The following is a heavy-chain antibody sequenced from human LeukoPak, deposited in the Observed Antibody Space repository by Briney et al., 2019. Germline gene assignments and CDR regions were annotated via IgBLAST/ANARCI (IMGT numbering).Heavy chain of an antibody. J-gene: IGHJ4*02. V-gene: IGHV3-21*01. D-gene: IGHD2-2*01. CDR1: GFIFSTYS. CDR2: ISSDGGYI. CDR3: ARGNAPLPFDY. Sequence: GGSLRLSCAESGFIFSTYSMHWVRQAPGKGLEWVSSISSDGGYIYYADSVKGRFTISRDNAKDSLYLQTNSLRAEDTAVYYCARGNAPLPFDYWGQGTLVTVSS.